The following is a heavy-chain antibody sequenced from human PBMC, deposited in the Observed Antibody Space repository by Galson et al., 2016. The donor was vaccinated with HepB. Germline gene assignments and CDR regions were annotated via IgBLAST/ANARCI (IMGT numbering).Heavy chain of an antibody. D-gene: IGHD6-19*01. CDR3: ARYGDEAGWNFQH. CDR2: IKEDGSKT. J-gene: IGHJ1*01. V-gene: IGHV3-7*03. CDR1: GFTFSRFW. Sequence: SLRLSCAASGFTFSRFWMNWVRQAPGKGLEWVASIKEDGSKTFYVDSVKGRFTISRDNFENSLYLQMNSLRAEDTAVYYCARYGDEAGWNFQHWGQGTLVTVSS.